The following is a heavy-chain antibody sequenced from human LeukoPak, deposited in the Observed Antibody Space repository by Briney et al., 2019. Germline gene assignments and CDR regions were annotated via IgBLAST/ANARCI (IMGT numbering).Heavy chain of an antibody. V-gene: IGHV1-3*01. J-gene: IGHJ4*02. CDR3: ARGRYSGSYYRSGAFDY. Sequence: ASVKVSCKASGYTFTSYAMHWARQAPGQRLEWMGWINAGNGNTKYSQKFQGRVTITRDTSASTAYMELSSLRSEDTAVHYCARGRYSGSYYRSGAFDYWGQGTLVTVSS. CDR2: INAGNGNT. CDR1: GYTFTSYA. D-gene: IGHD1-26*01.